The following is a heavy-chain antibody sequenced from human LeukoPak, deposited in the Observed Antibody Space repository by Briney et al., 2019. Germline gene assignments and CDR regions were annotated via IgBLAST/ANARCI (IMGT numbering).Heavy chain of an antibody. CDR3: ARGRGSDY. D-gene: IGHD3-16*01. Sequence: EGSLRLSCAASGFTFSSYSMSWVRQAPGKGLEWVANIQQDGSERYYVDSVKGRFTISRDNARNSLYLQMNSLRAEDTAVYYCARGRGSDYWGQGTLVTVSS. CDR1: GFTFSSYS. CDR2: IQQDGSER. J-gene: IGHJ4*02. V-gene: IGHV3-7*05.